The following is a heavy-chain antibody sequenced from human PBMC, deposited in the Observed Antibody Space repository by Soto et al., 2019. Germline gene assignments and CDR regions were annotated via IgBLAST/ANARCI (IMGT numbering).Heavy chain of an antibody. D-gene: IGHD2-2*01. V-gene: IGHV3-23*01. CDR3: AKARGSSTPAPGSY. J-gene: IGHJ1*01. CDR1: GLTFSSYA. CDR2: ISGSGGDT. Sequence: GGSLRLSCAASGLTFSSYAMSWVRQAPGKGLEWVSVISGSGGDTYYADSVKGRFTISRDNSKNTLSLQMNSLRAEDTAVYYCAKARGSSTPAPGSYWGQGTLVTVSS.